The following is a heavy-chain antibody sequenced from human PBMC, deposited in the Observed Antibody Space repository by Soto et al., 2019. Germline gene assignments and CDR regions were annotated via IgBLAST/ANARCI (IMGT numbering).Heavy chain of an antibody. CDR2: IPGSADST. J-gene: IGHJ4*02. CDR3: AKGATSSWYGGQFDC. D-gene: IGHD6-13*01. V-gene: IGHV3-23*01. Sequence: PGGSLRLSCAASGFTFSSYAMSWVRQAPGKGLEWVSAIPGSADSTYYADSVKGRFTISRDNSKNTLYLQMNSLRAEDTAVYYCAKGATSSWYGGQFDCWGQGTQVTVSS. CDR1: GFTFSSYA.